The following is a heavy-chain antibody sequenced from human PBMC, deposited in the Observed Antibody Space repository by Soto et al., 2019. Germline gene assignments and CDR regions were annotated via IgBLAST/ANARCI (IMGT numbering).Heavy chain of an antibody. D-gene: IGHD3-9*01. Sequence: GSLRLSCAASGLTFSSYSMNWVRQAPGKGLEWVSSISISSSYIYYADSVKGRFTTSRDNPKNSLYLQMNSLRAEDTAVYYWALHSRDWSQLDYWGQGTLVTVSS. V-gene: IGHV3-21*01. J-gene: IGHJ4*02. CDR2: ISISSSYI. CDR1: GLTFSSYS. CDR3: ALHSRDWSQLDY.